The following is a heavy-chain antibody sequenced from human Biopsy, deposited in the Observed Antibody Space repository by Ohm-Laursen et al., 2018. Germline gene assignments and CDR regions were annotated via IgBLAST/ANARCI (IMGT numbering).Heavy chain of an antibody. J-gene: IGHJ5*02. CDR1: GGYIISYD. D-gene: IGHD3-3*01. CDR2: VYNGGIT. CDR3: ARTPRDSFWSGSYKRGLWFDP. Sequence: TLSLTCSVSGGYIISYDWTWIRQPPGKGLEWIGHVYNGGITNYNPSLKSRVTISKDTSKNQFSLQVNSVTAADTAVYYCARTPRDSFWSGSYKRGLWFDPWGQGTLVSVSS. V-gene: IGHV4-59*01.